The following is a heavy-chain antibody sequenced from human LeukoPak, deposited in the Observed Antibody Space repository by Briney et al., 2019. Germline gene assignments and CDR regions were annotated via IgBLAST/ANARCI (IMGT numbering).Heavy chain of an antibody. J-gene: IGHJ4*02. CDR2: MNPNSGNT. D-gene: IGHD2-2*01. Sequence: ASVKVSCKASGYTFTSYDINWVRQATGQGLEWMGWMNPNSGNTGYAQKFQGRVTITADESTSTAYMELSSLRSEDTAVYYCARAGGYCSSTSCPLDYWGQGTLVTVSS. V-gene: IGHV1-8*01. CDR3: ARAGGYCSSTSCPLDY. CDR1: GYTFTSYD.